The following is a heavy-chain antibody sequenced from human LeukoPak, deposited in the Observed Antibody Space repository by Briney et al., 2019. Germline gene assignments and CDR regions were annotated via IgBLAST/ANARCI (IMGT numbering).Heavy chain of an antibody. J-gene: IGHJ4*02. CDR3: AKNGIAEGYTDY. V-gene: IGHV3-23*01. D-gene: IGHD5-12*01. CDR2: TSGSGGST. Sequence: PGGSLRLSCAASGFTVSSNYMSWVRQAPGKGLEWVSATSGSGGSTYYADSVKGRFTISRDNSKNTLYLQMNSLRAEDTAVYYCAKNGIAEGYTDYWGQGTLVTVSS. CDR1: GFTVSSNY.